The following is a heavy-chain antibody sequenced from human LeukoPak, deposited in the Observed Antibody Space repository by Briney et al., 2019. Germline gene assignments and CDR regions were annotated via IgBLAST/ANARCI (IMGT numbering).Heavy chain of an antibody. CDR2: IYYSGST. CDR1: GGSISSSSYY. CDR3: AVTTPGMAVAGHTPFDY. V-gene: IGHV4-39*01. Sequence: SETLSLTCTVSGGSISSSSYYWGWIRQPPGKGLEWIGSIYYSGSTYYNPSLKSRVTISVDTSKNQFSLKLSSVTAADTAVYYCAVTTPGMAVAGHTPFDYWGQGTLVTVSS. D-gene: IGHD6-19*01. J-gene: IGHJ4*02.